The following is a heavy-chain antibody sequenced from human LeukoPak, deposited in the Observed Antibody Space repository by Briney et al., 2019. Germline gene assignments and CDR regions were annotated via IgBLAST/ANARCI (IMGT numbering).Heavy chain of an antibody. CDR1: GYSISSGYY. V-gene: IGHV4-38-2*01. D-gene: IGHD6-19*01. J-gene: IGHJ4*02. CDR3: ARHSGWLAPKPQAFFDY. Sequence: SETLSLTCAVSGYSISSGYYWGWIHQPPGKGLVWIGIIYDSGSTNYNPSLKSRHTISVDTSKHQFSLKLSSVTAADTAVYYCARHSGWLAPKPQAFFDYWGQGTLVTVSS. CDR2: IYDSGST.